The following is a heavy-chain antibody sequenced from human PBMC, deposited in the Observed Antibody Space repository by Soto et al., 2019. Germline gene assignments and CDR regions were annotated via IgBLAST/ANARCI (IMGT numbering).Heavy chain of an antibody. Sequence: PGESLKISCKGSGYSFTSYWIGWVRQMPGKGLEWMGIIHPGDSDTRYSPSFQGQVTISADKSISATYLQWSSLQASDTAIYYCARQKIQYSYGPGYYFDYWGQGALVTVSS. CDR3: ARQKIQYSYGPGYYFDY. J-gene: IGHJ4*02. V-gene: IGHV5-51*01. CDR1: GYSFTSYW. CDR2: IHPGDSDT. D-gene: IGHD5-18*01.